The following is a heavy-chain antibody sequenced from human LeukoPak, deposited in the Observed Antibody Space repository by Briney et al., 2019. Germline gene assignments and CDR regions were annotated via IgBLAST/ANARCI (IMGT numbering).Heavy chain of an antibody. D-gene: IGHD3-3*01. J-gene: IGHJ3*02. CDR1: GGSISSYY. Sequence: SETLSLTCTVSGGSISSYYWSWIRQPPGEGLEWIGYIYTSGSTNYNPSLKSRVTISVDTSKNQFSLKLSSVTAADTAVYYCARQLTIFGVVPRAFDIWGQGTMVTVSS. CDR3: ARQLTIFGVVPRAFDI. CDR2: IYTSGST. V-gene: IGHV4-4*09.